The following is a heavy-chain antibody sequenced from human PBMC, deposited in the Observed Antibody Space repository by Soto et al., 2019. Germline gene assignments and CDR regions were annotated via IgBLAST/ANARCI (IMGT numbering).Heavy chain of an antibody. J-gene: IGHJ6*02. D-gene: IGHD6-13*01. Sequence: GESLKSSCEGSGYSYTSCWIGWVRQIPGKGLEWMGIIYPGDSDTRYSPSFQGQVTISADKSISTAYLQWSSLKASDTAMYYCARTSAAGKYYYGMDVWGQGTTVTVSS. CDR2: IYPGDSDT. CDR3: ARTSAAGKYYYGMDV. CDR1: GYSYTSCW. V-gene: IGHV5-51*01.